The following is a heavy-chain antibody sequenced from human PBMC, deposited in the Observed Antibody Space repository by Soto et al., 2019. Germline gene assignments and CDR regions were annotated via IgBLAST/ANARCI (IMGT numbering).Heavy chain of an antibody. D-gene: IGHD6-6*01. CDR1: GYTFTGYY. V-gene: IGHV1-18*04. CDR3: SRGTSIPASGDY. J-gene: IGHJ4*01. Sequence: GASVKVSCKASGYTFTGYYMHWVRQAPGQGLEWLGWVSAYNGERRYAQRVQARVIMTADTSTTTAYIELRSLRSDDTAVYYCSRGTSIPASGDYWGQGTLVTVSS. CDR2: VSAYNGER.